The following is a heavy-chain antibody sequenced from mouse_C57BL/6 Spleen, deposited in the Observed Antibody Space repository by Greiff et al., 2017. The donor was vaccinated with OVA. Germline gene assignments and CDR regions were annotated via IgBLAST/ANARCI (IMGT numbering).Heavy chain of an antibody. CDR1: GFNIKDDY. CDR2: IDPENGDT. CDR3: TSTGTIDY. V-gene: IGHV14-4*01. J-gene: IGHJ2*01. D-gene: IGHD4-1*01. Sequence: EVQRVESGAELVRPGASVKLSCTASGFNIKDDYMHWVKQRPEQGLEWIGWIDPENGDTEYASKFQGKATITADTSSNTAYLQLSSLTSEDTAVYYCTSTGTIDYWGQGTTLTVSS.